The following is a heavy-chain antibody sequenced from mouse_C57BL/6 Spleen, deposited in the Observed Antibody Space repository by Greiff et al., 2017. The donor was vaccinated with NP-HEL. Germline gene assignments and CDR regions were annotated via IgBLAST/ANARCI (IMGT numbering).Heavy chain of an antibody. CDR1: GYTFTSYW. J-gene: IGHJ3*01. D-gene: IGHD3-2*02. CDR2: IHPNSGST. CDR3: ALDSSGPAWFAY. V-gene: IGHV1-64*01. Sequence: QVQLQQPGAELVKPGASVKLSCKASGYTFTSYWMHWVKQRPGQGLEWIGMIHPNSGSTNYNEKFKSKATLTVDKSSSTAYMQLSSLTSEDSAVYYCALDSSGPAWFAYWGKGTLVTVSA.